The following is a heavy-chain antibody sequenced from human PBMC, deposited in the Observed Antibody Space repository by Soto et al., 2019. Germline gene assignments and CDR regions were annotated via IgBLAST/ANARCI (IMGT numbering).Heavy chain of an antibody. CDR2: ISYDGSNK. V-gene: IGHV3-30-3*01. J-gene: IGHJ6*02. Sequence: GGSLRLSCAASGFTFSSYAMHWVRQAPGKGLEWVAVISYDGSNKYYADSVKGRFTISRDNSKNTLYLQMNSLRAEDTAVYYCARDLYGDYGPLLHGMDVWGQGTTVTVSS. D-gene: IGHD4-17*01. CDR1: GFTFSSYA. CDR3: ARDLYGDYGPLLHGMDV.